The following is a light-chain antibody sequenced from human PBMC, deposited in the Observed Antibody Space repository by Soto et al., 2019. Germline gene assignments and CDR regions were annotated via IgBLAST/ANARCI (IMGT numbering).Light chain of an antibody. CDR1: SSDGVGYNY. CDR3: SSYTTSNTRQIV. CDR2: DVS. J-gene: IGLJ1*01. Sequence: QSVLTQPASVSGSPGQSITISFTGTSSDGVGYNYVSWYQHHPGKAPKLMIFDVSNRPSGVSNRFSGSKSGNTASLTISGLQPEDEADYYCSSYTTSNTRQIVFGTGTKVTVL. V-gene: IGLV2-14*03.